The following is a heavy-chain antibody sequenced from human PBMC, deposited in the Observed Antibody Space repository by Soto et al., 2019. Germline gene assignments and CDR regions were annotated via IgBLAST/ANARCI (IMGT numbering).Heavy chain of an antibody. CDR3: ARVISSPYYYYGMDV. D-gene: IGHD2-15*01. V-gene: IGHV3-48*03. CDR1: GFTFSNYE. J-gene: IGHJ6*02. Sequence: PGGSLRLSCAASGFTFSNYEMNWVRQAPGKGLEWVSYTSSSGNTIYYGDSVKGRFTISRDNAKNSRFLQMNSLRAEDTAVYYCARVISSPYYYYGMDVWGQGTTVTVSS. CDR2: TSSSGNTI.